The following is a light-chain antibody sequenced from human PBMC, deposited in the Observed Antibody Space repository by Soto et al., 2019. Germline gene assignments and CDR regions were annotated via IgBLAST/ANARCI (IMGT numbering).Light chain of an antibody. CDR2: GAS. Sequence: EIVMTQSPATLSVSPGERATLSCRASQSVRSNLAWYQQRPGQAPRLLIYGASTRATGIPARFSGSGSGTEFTLTISSLQSEDFAVYYCQQYHNWPPYTFGQVTKLEIK. CDR1: QSVRSN. CDR3: QQYHNWPPYT. V-gene: IGKV3-15*01. J-gene: IGKJ2*01.